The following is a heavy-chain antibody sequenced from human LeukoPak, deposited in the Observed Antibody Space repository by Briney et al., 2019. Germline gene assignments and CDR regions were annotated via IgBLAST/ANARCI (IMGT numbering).Heavy chain of an antibody. V-gene: IGHV3-9*01. CDR3: AKAGRPFVETNDFDY. Sequence: PGGSLRLSCAASGFTFDDYAMHWVRQAPGKGLEWVSGISWNSGSIGYADSVKGRFTISRDNAKNSLYLQMNSLRAEDTALYYSAKAGRPFVETNDFDYWGQGTLVTVSS. CDR1: GFTFDDYA. J-gene: IGHJ4*02. CDR2: ISWNSGSI. D-gene: IGHD3-3*01.